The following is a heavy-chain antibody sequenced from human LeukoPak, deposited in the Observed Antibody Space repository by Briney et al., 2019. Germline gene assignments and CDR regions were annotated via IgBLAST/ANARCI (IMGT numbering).Heavy chain of an antibody. CDR3: ARAEYCYYCGMDV. D-gene: IGHD2/OR15-2a*01. CDR2: IKQDGSEK. CDR1: GFTFSSYW. J-gene: IGHJ6*02. Sequence: GGSLRLSCAASGFTFSSYWMSWVSQAPGKGLEWVANIKQDGSEKYYVDSVKGRFTISRDNAKNSLYLQMNSLRAEDTAVYYCARAEYCYYCGMDVWGQGTTVIVSS. V-gene: IGHV3-7*03.